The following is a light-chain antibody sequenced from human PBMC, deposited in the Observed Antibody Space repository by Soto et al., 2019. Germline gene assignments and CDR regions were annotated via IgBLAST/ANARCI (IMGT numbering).Light chain of an antibody. CDR2: GNS. J-gene: IGLJ2*01. V-gene: IGLV1-40*01. CDR1: TSKIGAGYD. CDR3: QSYDSSLSVHVV. Sequence: QSVLTQPPSVSGAPGQRVTISCTGSTSKIGAGYDVHWYQQLPGTAPKLLIYGNSNRPSGVPDRFSGSKSGTSASLAITGLQAEDEADYYGQSYDSSLSVHVVFGGGTKLTVL.